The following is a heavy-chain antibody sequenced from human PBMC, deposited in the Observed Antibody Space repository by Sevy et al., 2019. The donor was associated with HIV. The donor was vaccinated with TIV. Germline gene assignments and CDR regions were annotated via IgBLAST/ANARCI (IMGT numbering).Heavy chain of an antibody. CDR2: ISGSGGST. Sequence: GGSLRLSCAASGFTFSSYAMSWVRQAPGKGLERVSAISGSGGSTYYADSVKGRFTISRDNSKNTLYLQMNSLRAEDTAVFYCAKDRREAAGNNWFDPWGQGTLVTVSS. CDR1: GFTFSSYA. V-gene: IGHV3-23*01. D-gene: IGHD6-13*01. J-gene: IGHJ5*02. CDR3: AKDRREAAGNNWFDP.